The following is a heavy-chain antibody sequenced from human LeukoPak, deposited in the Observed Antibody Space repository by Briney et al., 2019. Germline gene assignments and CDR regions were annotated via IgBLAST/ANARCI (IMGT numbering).Heavy chain of an antibody. D-gene: IGHD3-3*01. Sequence: GASVKVSCKASGYTFTSYGISWVRQAPGQGLEWMGWTSAYNGNTNYAQKLQGRVTMTTDTSTSTAYMELRSLRSDDTAVYYCARDYAPPPYYDFWSGYSLWFDPWGQGTLVTVSS. V-gene: IGHV1-18*01. CDR1: GYTFTSYG. J-gene: IGHJ5*02. CDR2: TSAYNGNT. CDR3: ARDYAPPPYYDFWSGYSLWFDP.